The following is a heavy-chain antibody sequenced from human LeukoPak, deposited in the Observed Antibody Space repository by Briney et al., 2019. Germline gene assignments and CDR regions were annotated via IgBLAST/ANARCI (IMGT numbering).Heavy chain of an antibody. CDR2: ISSSGSAI. D-gene: IGHD3-22*01. V-gene: IGHV3-48*03. CDR3: AREKLSFFDSSGYFDY. CDR1: GFTFSSYE. J-gene: IGHJ4*02. Sequence: SGGSLRLSCAASGFTFSSYEMNWVRQAPGKGLEWVSFISSSGSAIHYADSVRGRFTISRDNAKNSLYLQMSRLRAEDTAVYYCAREKLSFFDSSGYFDYWGQGTLVTVSS.